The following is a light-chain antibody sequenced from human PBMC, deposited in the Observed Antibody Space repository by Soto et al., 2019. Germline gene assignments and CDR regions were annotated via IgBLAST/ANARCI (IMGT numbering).Light chain of an antibody. V-gene: IGKV3D-20*02. CDR3: QQRSNWPPK. J-gene: IGKJ1*01. CDR2: GGS. CDR1: QSVSSN. Sequence: DIVLTQSPGTLSLSPGERASLSCRASQSVSSNHLAWYQQKPGQAPRLLIYGGSSRATGIPVRFSGSGSGTDFTLTISSLEPEDFAVYYCQQRSNWPPKFGQGTKVDIK.